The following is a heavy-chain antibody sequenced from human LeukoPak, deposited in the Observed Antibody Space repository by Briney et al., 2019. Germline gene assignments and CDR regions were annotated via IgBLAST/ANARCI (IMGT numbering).Heavy chain of an antibody. J-gene: IGHJ4*02. D-gene: IGHD4-23*01. Sequence: GGSLRLSCAASGFTFSSYAMHWVRQAPGKGLEWVSYISSSSSYIYYADSVKGRFTISRDNSKNTVYLQMNNLRAEDTAVYYCAGYGGNSLWGQGTLVTVSS. V-gene: IGHV3-21*05. CDR3: AGYGGNSL. CDR2: ISSSSSYI. CDR1: GFTFSSYA.